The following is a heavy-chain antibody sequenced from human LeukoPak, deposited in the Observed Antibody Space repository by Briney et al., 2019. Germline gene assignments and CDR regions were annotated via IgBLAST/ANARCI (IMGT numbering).Heavy chain of an antibody. V-gene: IGHV4-61*02. CDR2: IYTSGST. Sequence: SETLSLTCAVSGFSIRSSNWWGWIRQPAGKGLEWIGRIYTSGSTNYNPSLKSRVTISVDTSKNQFSLKLSSVTAADTAVYYCARGVVVTAILDYWGQGTLVTVSS. J-gene: IGHJ4*02. D-gene: IGHD2-21*02. CDR1: GFSIRSSNW. CDR3: ARGVVVTAILDY.